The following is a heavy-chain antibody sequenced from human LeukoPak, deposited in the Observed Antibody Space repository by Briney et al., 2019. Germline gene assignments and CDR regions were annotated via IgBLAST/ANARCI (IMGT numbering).Heavy chain of an antibody. Sequence: GGSLRLSCAASGFTFSSYGMHWVRQAPGKGLEWVAFIWYDGSNKYYADSVKGRFTISRDNSKNTLYLQMNSLRAEDTAVYYCAKDLWQQLVPSDYWGQGTLVTVSS. D-gene: IGHD6-6*01. J-gene: IGHJ4*02. V-gene: IGHV3-30*02. CDR2: IWYDGSNK. CDR3: AKDLWQQLVPSDY. CDR1: GFTFSSYG.